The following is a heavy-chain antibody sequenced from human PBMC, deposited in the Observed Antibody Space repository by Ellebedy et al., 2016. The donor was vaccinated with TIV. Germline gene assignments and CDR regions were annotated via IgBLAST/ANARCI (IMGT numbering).Heavy chain of an antibody. CDR2: LTTGGVT. D-gene: IGHD3-10*01. J-gene: IGHJ4*02. V-gene: IGHV3-23*01. CDR3: AKDSGRSGWISDY. CDR1: GFSLSGNA. Sequence: PGWSLRLSCVVSGFSLSGNAMSWVRQAPGKGLEWVSALTTGGVTFYADSVKGRFTISRDSSKNTLYLQMNSLRVEDTAIYFCAKDSGRSGWISDYWGQGTLVTVSS.